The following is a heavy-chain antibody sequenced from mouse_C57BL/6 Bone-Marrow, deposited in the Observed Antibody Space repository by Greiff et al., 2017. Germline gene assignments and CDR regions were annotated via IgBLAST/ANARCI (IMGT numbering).Heavy chain of an antibody. J-gene: IGHJ3*01. D-gene: IGHD4-1*01. V-gene: IGHV5-4*01. CDR2: ISDGGSYT. CDR3: ARDLNWDRAY. CDR1: GFTFSSYA. Sequence: EVKLVESGGGLVKPGGSLKLSCAASGFTFSSYAMSWVRQTPEKRLEWVATISDGGSYTYYPDNVKGRFTISRDNAKNNLYLQMSHLKSEDTAMYYCARDLNWDRAYWGQGTLVTVSA.